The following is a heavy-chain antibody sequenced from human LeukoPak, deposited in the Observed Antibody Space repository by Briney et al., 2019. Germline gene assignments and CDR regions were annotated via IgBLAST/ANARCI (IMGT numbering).Heavy chain of an antibody. D-gene: IGHD5-12*01. CDR2: ISFSSATI. CDR3: ARDGATFSGYDWYYYMDV. Sequence: PGGSLRLSCEASGFTFSSYSMNWVRQAPGKGLKWVSYISFSSATIHYADSVKGRFTISRDNSKNTLYLQMNSLRAEDTALYYCARDGATFSGYDWYYYMDVWGKGTTVTVSS. J-gene: IGHJ6*03. CDR1: GFTFSSYS. V-gene: IGHV3-48*01.